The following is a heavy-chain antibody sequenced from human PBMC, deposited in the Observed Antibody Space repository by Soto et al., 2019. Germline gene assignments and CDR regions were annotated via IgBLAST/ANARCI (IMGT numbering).Heavy chain of an antibody. Sequence: PGWSLRLSCAASGFTFSSYAMSWVRQAPGKGLEWASAISGSGGSTYYADSVKGRFTISRDNSKNTLYLQMNSLRAEDTAVYYCDKTAVAGMGAYYYGMDVWGQGTTVTVS. CDR1: GFTFSSYA. V-gene: IGHV3-23*01. D-gene: IGHD6-19*01. J-gene: IGHJ6*02. CDR2: ISGSGGST. CDR3: DKTAVAGMGAYYYGMDV.